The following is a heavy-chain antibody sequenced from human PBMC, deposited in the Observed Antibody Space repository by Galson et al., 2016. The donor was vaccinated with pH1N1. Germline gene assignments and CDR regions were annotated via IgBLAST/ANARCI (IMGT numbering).Heavy chain of an antibody. CDR3: ARDSEYSGHEGFH. D-gene: IGHD5-12*01. V-gene: IGHV3-9*01. CDR1: GFAFDDFA. J-gene: IGHJ4*02. CDR2: ISWNSNSI. Sequence: SLRLSCAASGFAFDDFAMHWVRHVPGKGLEWVSGISWNSNSIGYADSVKGRFTVSRDKTQSTVYLQMNSLRTEDTAVYYCARDSEYSGHEGFHWAQGTLVIVSS.